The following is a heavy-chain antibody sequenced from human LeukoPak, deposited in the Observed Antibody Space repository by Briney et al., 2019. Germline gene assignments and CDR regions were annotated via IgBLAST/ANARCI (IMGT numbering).Heavy chain of an antibody. D-gene: IGHD2-2*01. J-gene: IGHJ4*02. Sequence: GGSLRLSCVASGLTFSRFEMNWVRQAPGKGLEWVSYISGSGSSIYYADSVKGRFTISRDNAKNSLYLKMNSLRGEDTAVYYCARDMGYCSSSNCYTYYLDYWAGESWSPSPQ. CDR1: GLTFSRFE. CDR3: ARDMGYCSSSNCYTYYLDY. V-gene: IGHV3-48*03. CDR2: ISGSGSSI.